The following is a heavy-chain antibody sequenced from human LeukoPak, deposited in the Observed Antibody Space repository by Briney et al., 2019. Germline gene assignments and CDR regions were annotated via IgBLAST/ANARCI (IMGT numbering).Heavy chain of an antibody. CDR1: GYSFTSYW. D-gene: IGHD4/OR15-4a*01. CDR2: IYPDDSET. V-gene: IGHV5-51*01. Sequence: GDSLKIPCQSSGYSFTSYWIAWVRQMPGKGLEWMGIIYPDDSETRYNPSFQGQVTMSADKSISTAYLQWSALESSDTAIYYCARQPIDYGPDYWGLGTRVTVSS. J-gene: IGHJ4*02. CDR3: ARQPIDYGPDY.